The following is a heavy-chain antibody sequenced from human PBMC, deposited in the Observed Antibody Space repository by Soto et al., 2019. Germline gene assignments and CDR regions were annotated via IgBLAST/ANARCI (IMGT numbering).Heavy chain of an antibody. J-gene: IGHJ5*02. Sequence: SETLSLTCTVSGGSISSYYWSWIRQPPGKGLEWIGYIYYSGGTNYNPSLKSRVTISVDTSKNQFSLKLSSVTAADTAVYYCAREGGGSWDNWFDPWGQGTLVTVSS. V-gene: IGHV4-59*01. CDR2: IYYSGGT. D-gene: IGHD2-15*01. CDR3: AREGGGSWDNWFDP. CDR1: GGSISSYY.